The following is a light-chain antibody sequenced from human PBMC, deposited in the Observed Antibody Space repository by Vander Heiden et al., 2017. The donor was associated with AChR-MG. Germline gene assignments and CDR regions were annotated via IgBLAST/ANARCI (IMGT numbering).Light chain of an antibody. CDR1: IAHIKSNT. CDR3: AAWDDSLIGRVV. CDR2: LNN. V-gene: IGLV1-44*01. J-gene: IGLJ2*01. Sequence: QSLLTQPPSASGTPGQRVTTSCSGSIAHIKSNTVSWYQQLPGTAPKLLIHLNNQRPSGVPGRFSGSKSGTSASLAISGLQADDEADYYCAAWDDSLIGRVVFGGGTKLTVL.